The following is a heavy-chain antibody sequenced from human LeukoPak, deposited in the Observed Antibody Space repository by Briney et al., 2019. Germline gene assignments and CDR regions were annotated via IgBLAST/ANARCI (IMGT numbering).Heavy chain of an antibody. V-gene: IGHV3-30*03. J-gene: IGHJ4*02. CDR2: ISYDGSNK. D-gene: IGHD3-10*01. CDR1: GFTFSSYG. Sequence: PGRSLRLSCAASGFTFSSYGMHWVRQAPGKGLEWVAVISYDGSNKYYADSVKGRFTISRDNSKNTLYLQMNSLRAEDTAVYYCARDYGSGSYYSGYWGQGTLVTVSS. CDR3: ARDYGSGSYYSGY.